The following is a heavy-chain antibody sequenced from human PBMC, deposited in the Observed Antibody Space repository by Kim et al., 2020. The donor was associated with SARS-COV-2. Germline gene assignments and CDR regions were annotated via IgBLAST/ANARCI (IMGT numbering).Heavy chain of an antibody. CDR1: GYTFTGYY. Sequence: ASVKVSCKASGYTFTGYYMHWVRQAPGQGLEWMGWINPNSGGTNYAQKFQGRVTMTRDTSISTAYMELSRLRSDDTAVYYCARDRHDYGDYDHLDYWGQGTLVTVSS. D-gene: IGHD4-17*01. V-gene: IGHV1-2*02. CDR3: ARDRHDYGDYDHLDY. CDR2: INPNSGGT. J-gene: IGHJ4*02.